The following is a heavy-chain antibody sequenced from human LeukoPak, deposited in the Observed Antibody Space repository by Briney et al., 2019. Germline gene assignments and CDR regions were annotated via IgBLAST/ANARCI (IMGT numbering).Heavy chain of an antibody. Sequence: ASVKVSCKASGYTFTSYDINWVRQATGQGLEWMGWMNPNSGNTGYAQNFQGRVTMTRDTSISTAYMDLSRLRSDDTAVYYCVRDGGNYQFDYWGQGTLVAVSS. V-gene: IGHV1-8*01. D-gene: IGHD4/OR15-4a*01. CDR2: MNPNSGNT. J-gene: IGHJ4*02. CDR3: VRDGGNYQFDY. CDR1: GYTFTSYD.